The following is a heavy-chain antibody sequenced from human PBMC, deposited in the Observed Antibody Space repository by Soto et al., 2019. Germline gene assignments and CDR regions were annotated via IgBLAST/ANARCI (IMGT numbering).Heavy chain of an antibody. D-gene: IGHD6-19*01. CDR3: ARSGSGSGWL. V-gene: IGHV4-59*02. CDR2: ISYSGST. CDR1: GGSVSVYY. J-gene: IGHJ4*02. Sequence: QVQLQESGPGLVKPSETLSLTCSVSGGSVSVYYWSWIRQPPGKGLEWIGYISYSGSTSYNPSLQSRVTISLDTSKNQFSLNLTSVTTADTAVYYCARSGSGSGWLGGQGTLVTVSS.